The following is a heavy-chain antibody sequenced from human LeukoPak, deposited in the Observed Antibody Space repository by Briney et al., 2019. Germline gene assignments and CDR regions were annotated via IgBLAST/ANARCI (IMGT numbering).Heavy chain of an antibody. CDR3: ARGNDILTRSGRIFDY. D-gene: IGHD3-9*01. CDR1: GGSISSYY. CDR2: IYYSGST. J-gene: IGHJ4*02. Sequence: PSETLSLTCTVSGGSISSYYWSWIRQPPGKGLEWIGYIYYSGSTNYNPSLKSRVTISVDTSKNQFSLRLSSVTAADTAVYYCARGNDILTRSGRIFDYWGQGTLATVSS. V-gene: IGHV4-59*01.